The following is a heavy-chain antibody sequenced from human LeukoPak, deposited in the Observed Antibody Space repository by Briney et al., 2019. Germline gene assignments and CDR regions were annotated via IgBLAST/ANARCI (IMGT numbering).Heavy chain of an antibody. Sequence: PSETLSLTCAVYGGSFSGYYWSWIRQPPGKGLEWIGEINHSGSTNYNPSLKSRVTISVDTSKNQFSLKLSSVTAADTAVYYCAAHGSYCSGGSCYSLYYFDYWGQGTLVTVSS. CDR3: AAHGSYCSGGSCYSLYYFDY. V-gene: IGHV4-34*01. J-gene: IGHJ4*02. D-gene: IGHD2-15*01. CDR1: GGSFSGYY. CDR2: INHSGST.